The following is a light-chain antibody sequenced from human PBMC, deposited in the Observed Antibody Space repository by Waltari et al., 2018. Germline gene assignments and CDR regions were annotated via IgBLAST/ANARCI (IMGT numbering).Light chain of an antibody. CDR1: SSAIGAYNF. CDR2: DVS. J-gene: IGLJ2*01. Sequence: QSALTQPASVSGSPGQSITIPCTGSSSAIGAYNFVSWYQQHPGKAPQLMIYDVSKRPSGFSNRFSGSKSGNTASLTIYGLQVEDEADYFCSSYTTTNIVVFGGGTELTVL. CDR3: SSYTTTNIVV. V-gene: IGLV2-14*03.